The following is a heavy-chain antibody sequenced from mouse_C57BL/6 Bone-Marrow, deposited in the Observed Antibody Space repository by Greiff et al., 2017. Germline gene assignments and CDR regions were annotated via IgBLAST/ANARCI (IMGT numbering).Heavy chain of an antibody. V-gene: IGHV1-7*01. J-gene: IGHJ3*01. Sequence: VQLQQSGAELAKPGASVKLSCKASGYTFTSYWMHWVKQRPGQGLEWIGYINPSSVYTKYNQKFKDKATLTVDKSSSTAYMQLSSLTYEDSAVYSCARYYGSSYPDWFAYWGQGTLVTVSA. CDR3: ARYYGSSYPDWFAY. CDR2: INPSSVYT. D-gene: IGHD1-1*01. CDR1: GYTFTSYW.